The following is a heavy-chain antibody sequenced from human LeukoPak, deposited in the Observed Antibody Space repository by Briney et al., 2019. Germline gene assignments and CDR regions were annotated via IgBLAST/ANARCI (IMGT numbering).Heavy chain of an antibody. CDR2: INEVGSDK. CDR1: GFTFSSSW. V-gene: IGHV3-7*04. D-gene: IGHD1-1*01. Sequence: GGSLRLSCAASGFTFSSSWMSWVRQAPGKGLEWVATINEVGSDKQYMDSVKGRLSISRDNPKNSLYLQMNSPRAEDTAVYFCVRHGNWAFDFWGQETMVTVSS. J-gene: IGHJ3*01. CDR3: VRHGNWAFDF.